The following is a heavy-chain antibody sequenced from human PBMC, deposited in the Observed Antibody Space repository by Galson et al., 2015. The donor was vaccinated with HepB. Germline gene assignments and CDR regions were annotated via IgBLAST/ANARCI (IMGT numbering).Heavy chain of an antibody. CDR3: ARVGVEYSSSSATYSSGWYRYYFDY. CDR2: TWFHGGNK. V-gene: IGHV3-33*01. CDR1: GFTFSSYG. Sequence: SLRLSCAASGFTFSSYGMHWVRQAPGKGLEWVAVTWFHGGNKYYADSVKGRFTISRDDSKNTLYLQMNSLGIEDTAVYYCARVGVEYSSSSATYSSGWYRYYFDYWGQGTVVTVSS. J-gene: IGHJ4*02. D-gene: IGHD6-19*01.